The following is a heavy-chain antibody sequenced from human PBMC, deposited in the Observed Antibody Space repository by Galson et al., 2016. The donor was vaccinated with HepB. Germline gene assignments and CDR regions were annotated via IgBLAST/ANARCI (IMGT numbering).Heavy chain of an antibody. D-gene: IGHD1-26*01. V-gene: IGHV3-30*01. CDR3: VRDSGDY. Sequence: SLRLSCAASGFSFSHYAMHWVRQAPGKGLQWVAFIPYDGGIQHHADSVKGRFTISRDNSKNTLYLQMNSLRVDDTAMYHCVRDSGDYWGQGNLVTVSS. J-gene: IGHJ4*02. CDR2: IPYDGGIQ. CDR1: GFSFSHYA.